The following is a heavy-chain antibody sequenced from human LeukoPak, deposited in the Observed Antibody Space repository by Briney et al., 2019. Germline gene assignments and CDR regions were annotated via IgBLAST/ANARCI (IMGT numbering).Heavy chain of an antibody. J-gene: IGHJ5*02. CDR1: DVSIFRSNW. V-gene: IGHV4-4*02. CDR2: ISPSGST. CDR3: ARYFRGPRRTRPFDP. Sequence: SGTLSLTCAVSDVSIFRSNWWSWVRQPPGKGLEWIGQISPSGSTNYNPSLKSRVTISVDTSKNQFSLKLSSVTAADTAVYYCARYFRGPRRTRPFDPWGQGTLVTVSS. D-gene: IGHD2/OR15-2a*01.